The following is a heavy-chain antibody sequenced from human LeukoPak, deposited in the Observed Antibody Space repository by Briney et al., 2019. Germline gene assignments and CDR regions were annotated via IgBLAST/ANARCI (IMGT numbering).Heavy chain of an antibody. V-gene: IGHV4-38-2*01. J-gene: IGHJ4*02. CDR1: GYSISSGYY. D-gene: IGHD4-17*01. Sequence: SETLSLTCAVSGYSISSGYYWGWIRQPPGKALEWIGSIYHSGSTYYNPSLKSRVTISVDTSKNQFSLKLSSVTAADTAVYYCARHRGFDYGDYELDYWGQGTLVTVSS. CDR3: ARHRGFDYGDYELDY. CDR2: IYHSGST.